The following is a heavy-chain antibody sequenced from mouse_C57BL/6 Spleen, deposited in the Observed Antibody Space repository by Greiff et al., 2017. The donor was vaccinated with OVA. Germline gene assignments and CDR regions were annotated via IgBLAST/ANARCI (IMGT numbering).Heavy chain of an antibody. V-gene: IGHV1-50*01. CDR1: GYTFTSYW. D-gene: IGHD1-1*01. J-gene: IGHJ3*01. CDR3: ARGDYYGSSYEAY. CDR2: IDPYDSYT. Sequence: QVQLQQSGAELVKPGASVKLSCKASGYTFTSYWMQWVKQRPGQGLEWIGEIDPYDSYTNYNQKFKGKATLTVDPSSSTAYMQLSSLTSEDSAVYYCARGDYYGSSYEAYWGQGTLVTVSA.